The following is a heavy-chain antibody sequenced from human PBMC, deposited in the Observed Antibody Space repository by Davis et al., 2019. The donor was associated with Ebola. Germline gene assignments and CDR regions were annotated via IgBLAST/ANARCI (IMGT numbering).Heavy chain of an antibody. CDR2: INWDSSSR. CDR1: GFIFDDYA. V-gene: IGHV3-9*01. D-gene: IGHD2-8*02. J-gene: IGHJ3*02. Sequence: GGSLRLSCAASGFIFDDYAIHWVRQAPGKGLEWVSGINWDSSSRVYVDSVKGRFTISRDNAKNSLTLQMNSLGAEDTAVYYCARGRRLLADAFHIWGQGTMVTASS. CDR3: ARGRRLLADAFHI.